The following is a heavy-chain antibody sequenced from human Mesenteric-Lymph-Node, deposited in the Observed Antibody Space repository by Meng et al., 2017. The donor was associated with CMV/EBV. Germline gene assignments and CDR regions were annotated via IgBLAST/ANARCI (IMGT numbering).Heavy chain of an antibody. D-gene: IGHD4-23*01. CDR2: INHSGST. Sequence: QVNLPLGDAGLLKPAGTLALTCAVYGGSFSGYYWSWIRQPPGKGLEWIGEINHSGSTNYNPSLKSRVTISVDTSKNQFSLKLSSGTAADTAVYYCARHQRWLKSEGGFNYWGQGTLVTVSS. CDR3: ARHQRWLKSEGGFNY. J-gene: IGHJ4*02. V-gene: IGHV4-34*01. CDR1: GGSFSGYY.